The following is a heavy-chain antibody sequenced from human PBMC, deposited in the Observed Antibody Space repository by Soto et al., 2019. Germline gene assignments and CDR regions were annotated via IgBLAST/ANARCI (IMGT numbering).Heavy chain of an antibody. D-gene: IGHD2-2*01. CDR2: IIPISGTA. J-gene: IGHJ6*02. CDR3: ARSQGSSTSLEIYYYYYYGMDV. CDR1: GGTFSSYA. Sequence: QVQLVQSGAEVKKPGSSVKVSCKASGGTFSSYAIIWVRQAPGQGLEWMGGIIPISGTANYAQKFQGRVTITADESTSTAYMELSSLRSEDTAVSYCARSQGSSTSLEIYYYYYYGMDVWGQGTTVTVSS. V-gene: IGHV1-69*01.